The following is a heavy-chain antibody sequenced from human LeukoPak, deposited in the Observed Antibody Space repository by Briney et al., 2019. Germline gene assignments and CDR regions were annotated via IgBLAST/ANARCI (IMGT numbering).Heavy chain of an antibody. J-gene: IGHJ4*02. Sequence: PGGSLRLSYAASGFTLSSYSMNWVRQAPGKGLECVSAISGSGGSNYYADSEKGRFTISRDNSKNSLYLQMNSLRDEDTAVYYCANPSQDYDILTGYYTPDYWGQGTLVAVSS. CDR3: ANPSQDYDILTGYYTPDY. D-gene: IGHD3-9*01. CDR1: GFTLSSYS. V-gene: IGHV3-23*01. CDR2: ISGSGGSN.